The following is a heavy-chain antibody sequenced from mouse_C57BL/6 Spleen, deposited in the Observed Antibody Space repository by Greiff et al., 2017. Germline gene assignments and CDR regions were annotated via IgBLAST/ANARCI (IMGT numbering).Heavy chain of an antibody. J-gene: IGHJ4*01. CDR2: ISSGSSTI. V-gene: IGHV5-17*01. CDR3: ARSGNYPYYYAMDY. Sequence: EVKLVESGGGLVKPGGSLKLSCAASGFTFSDYGMHWVRQAPEKGLEWVAYISSGSSTIYYADTVKGRFTISRDNAKNTLFLQMTSLRSEDTAMYYCARSGNYPYYYAMDYWGQGTSVTVSS. D-gene: IGHD2-1*01. CDR1: GFTFSDYG.